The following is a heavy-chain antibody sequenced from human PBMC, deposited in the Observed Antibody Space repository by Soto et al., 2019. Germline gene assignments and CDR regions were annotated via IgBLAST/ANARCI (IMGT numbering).Heavy chain of an antibody. CDR3: ARGRGPPSLSRGYCRGGSCLKYYGMDV. D-gene: IGHD2-15*01. Sequence: PSETLSLTCAVYGGSFSGYYWSWIRQPPGKGLEWIGEINHSGSTNYNPSLKSRVTISVDTSKNQFSLKLSSVTAADTAVHYCARGRGPPSLSRGYCRGGSCLKYYGMDVWGQGTTVTVPS. CDR1: GGSFSGYY. V-gene: IGHV4-34*01. CDR2: INHSGST. J-gene: IGHJ6*02.